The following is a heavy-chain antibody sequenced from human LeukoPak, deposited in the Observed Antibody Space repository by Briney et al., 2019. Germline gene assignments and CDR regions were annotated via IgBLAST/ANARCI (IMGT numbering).Heavy chain of an antibody. Sequence: GGSLRLSCAASGFTFSSYSMNWVRQAPGKGLEWVSYISSSSSTIYYADSVKGRFTISRDNAKNSLYLQMNSLRAEDTAVYYCARGAYSGSYGPWGQGTLVTVSS. CDR3: ARGAYSGSYGP. D-gene: IGHD1-26*01. CDR1: GFTFSSYS. J-gene: IGHJ4*02. V-gene: IGHV3-48*01. CDR2: ISSSSSTI.